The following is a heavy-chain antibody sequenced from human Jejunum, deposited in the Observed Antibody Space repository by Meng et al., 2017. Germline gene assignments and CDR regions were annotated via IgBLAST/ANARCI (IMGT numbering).Heavy chain of an antibody. D-gene: IGHD2-21*01. Sequence: QGQLPASGPGLGKPSGTLSLTCAVSGGSITSTKWWSWVRQTPGKGLEWIGEVFHSGTPNYNPSLMSRLTMSVDKSKNQFSLNLTSVTAADTAVYYCASRPVGIRTYYFDCWGQGTLVTVSS. CDR2: VFHSGTP. V-gene: IGHV4-4*02. CDR1: GGSITSTKW. J-gene: IGHJ4*02. CDR3: ASRPVGIRTYYFDC.